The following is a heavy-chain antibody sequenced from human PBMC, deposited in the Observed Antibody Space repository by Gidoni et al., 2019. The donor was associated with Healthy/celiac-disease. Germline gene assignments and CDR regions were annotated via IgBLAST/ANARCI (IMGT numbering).Heavy chain of an antibody. Sequence: QVQLQESGPGLVKPSETLSLTCTVSGGSIRTYYWRWLRQPPGKGLEWIGYIYYSGSTNYNPSLKSRVTISVDTSKNQFSLKLSSVTAADTAVYYCARERGVLGVWGKGTTVTVSS. CDR3: ARERGVLGV. CDR1: GGSIRTYY. V-gene: IGHV4-59*01. J-gene: IGHJ6*04. CDR2: IYYSGST.